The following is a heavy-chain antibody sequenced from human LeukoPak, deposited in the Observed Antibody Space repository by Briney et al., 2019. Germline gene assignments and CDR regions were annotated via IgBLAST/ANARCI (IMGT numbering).Heavy chain of an antibody. V-gene: IGHV3-74*01. D-gene: IGHD3-16*01. J-gene: IGHJ4*02. Sequence: GGSLRLSCTASGFAYSGSSMHWVRQAPGEGLEWVSGIQRDGSSPTYADSVKGRFTISRGNAKGSVYLQVNILRAEDTAVYYCSRGHYGPDYWGQGTLVTVSS. CDR1: GFAYSGSS. CDR3: SRGHYGPDY. CDR2: IQRDGSSP.